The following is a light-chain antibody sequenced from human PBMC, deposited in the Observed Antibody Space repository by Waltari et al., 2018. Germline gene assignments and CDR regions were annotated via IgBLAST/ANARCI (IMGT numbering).Light chain of an antibody. Sequence: QSALTQPASVSGSPGQSITNSCTGRRSDVGPHNLVSGYQHHPDKDPKRILYEGTTPPSGIAYLFSGSMSRNTASLTIAWLQAEDEADYYCSSYAGRPTVFGTGTKVCVL. V-gene: IGLV2-23*03. CDR3: SSYAGRPTV. J-gene: IGLJ1*01. CDR2: EGT. CDR1: RSDVGPHNL.